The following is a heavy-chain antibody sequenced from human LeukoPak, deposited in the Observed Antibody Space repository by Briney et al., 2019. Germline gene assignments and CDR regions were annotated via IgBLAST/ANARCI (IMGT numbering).Heavy chain of an antibody. CDR2: IIPILELP. Sequence: SVKVSCKASGGTFNNFVISWVRQAPGQGLEWMGRIIPILELPSYAQKFQGRITITADSSTGTAYMETTSLRSEDTAVYFCDWFSNSDNLDVWGQGTTVTVSS. J-gene: IGHJ6*02. D-gene: IGHD3-9*01. CDR3: DWFSNSDNLDV. CDR1: GGTFNNFV. V-gene: IGHV1-69*04.